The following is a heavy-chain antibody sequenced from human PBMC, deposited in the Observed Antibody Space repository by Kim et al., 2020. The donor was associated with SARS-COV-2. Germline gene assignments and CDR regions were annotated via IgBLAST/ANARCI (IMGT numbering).Heavy chain of an antibody. J-gene: IGHJ4*02. CDR3: ARARITMVRGSRDYFDY. V-gene: IGHV1-46*01. Sequence: QGRVTMTRDTSTSTVYMELSSLRSEDTAVYYCARARITMVRGSRDYFDYWGQGTLVTVSS. D-gene: IGHD3-10*01.